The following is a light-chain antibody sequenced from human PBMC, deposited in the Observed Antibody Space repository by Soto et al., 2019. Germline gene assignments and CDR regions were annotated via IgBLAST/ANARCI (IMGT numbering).Light chain of an antibody. CDR3: QQYNSHRT. J-gene: IGKJ1*01. Sequence: DIQMTQSPSTLSASVGDRVTITFRSSQTITNWLAWYQHKPGKAPRPLIYDASSLESWVPSRFSGSGSGTEFTLTISSLQPDDFATYYCQQYNSHRTFGQGTKVDIK. CDR2: DAS. CDR1: QTITNW. V-gene: IGKV1-5*01.